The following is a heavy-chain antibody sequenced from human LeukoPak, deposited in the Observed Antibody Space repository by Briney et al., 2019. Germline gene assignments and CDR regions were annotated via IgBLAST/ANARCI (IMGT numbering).Heavy chain of an antibody. V-gene: IGHV3-64D*06. CDR2: ISTSGGTT. Sequence: PGGSLRLSCSASGFTLSNYAMHWVRQAPGKGLEYVSAISTSGGTTYYADSVEGRFTFSRDNSKNTLYLQMSSLRAEDTAVYYCVKDLGYGDGLWASPFDYWGQGTLVTVSS. D-gene: IGHD4-17*01. CDR3: VKDLGYGDGLWASPFDY. CDR1: GFTLSNYA. J-gene: IGHJ4*02.